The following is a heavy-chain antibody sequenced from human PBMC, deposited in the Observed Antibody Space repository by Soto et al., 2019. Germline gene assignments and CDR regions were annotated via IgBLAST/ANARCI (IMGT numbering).Heavy chain of an antibody. CDR1: GFTFSSYG. CDR3: AKDRVPAAPYYYSGMDV. Sequence: QVQLVESGGGVVQPGRSLRLSCAASGFTFSSYGIHWVRQAPGKGLAWVAVISYDGYNKYYADSVKGRFTISRDNSRNTLFLQMNSLRAEDTSVYYCAKDRVPAAPYYYSGMDVWGQGTTVTVSS. J-gene: IGHJ6*02. D-gene: IGHD2-2*01. V-gene: IGHV3-30*18. CDR2: ISYDGYNK.